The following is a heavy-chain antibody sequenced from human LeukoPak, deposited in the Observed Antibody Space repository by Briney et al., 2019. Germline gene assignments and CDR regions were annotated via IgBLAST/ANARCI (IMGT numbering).Heavy chain of an antibody. CDR2: TSAYNGNT. V-gene: IGHV1-18*01. Sequence: ASVKVSCKASGGTFSSYAISWVRQAPGQGLEWMGWTSAYNGNTNYAQKLQGRVTMTTDTSTSTAYMELRSLRSDDTAVYYCARYDYYYDSSGPVWDFDYWGQGTLVTVSS. J-gene: IGHJ4*02. CDR1: GGTFSSYA. CDR3: ARYDYYYDSSGPVWDFDY. D-gene: IGHD3-22*01.